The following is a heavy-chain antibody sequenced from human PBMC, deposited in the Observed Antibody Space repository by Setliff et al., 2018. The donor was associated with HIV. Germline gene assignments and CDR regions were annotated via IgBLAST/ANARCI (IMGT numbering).Heavy chain of an antibody. Sequence: ASVKVSCKSSGDTFSTYVFTWVRQAPGQGLEWMGWISAYNGNTNYAHNLQGRVTMTTDTSTRTAYMELRSLTSDDTAVYYCARDQVASYWGQGALVTVSS. J-gene: IGHJ4*02. CDR1: GDTFSTYV. D-gene: IGHD2-15*01. V-gene: IGHV1-18*01. CDR2: ISAYNGNT. CDR3: ARDQVASY.